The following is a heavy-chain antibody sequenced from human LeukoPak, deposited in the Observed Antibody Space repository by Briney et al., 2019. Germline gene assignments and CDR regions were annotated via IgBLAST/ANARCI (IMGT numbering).Heavy chain of an antibody. Sequence: VASVKVSCKASGYTFTSYGISWVRQAPGQGLEWMGWISAYNGNTDYAQKLQGRVTMTTDTSTSTAYMELRSLRSDDTAVYYCARGFWFGDSKWFDPWGQGTLVTVSS. J-gene: IGHJ5*02. V-gene: IGHV1-18*01. CDR1: GYTFTSYG. D-gene: IGHD3-10*01. CDR3: ARGFWFGDSKWFDP. CDR2: ISAYNGNT.